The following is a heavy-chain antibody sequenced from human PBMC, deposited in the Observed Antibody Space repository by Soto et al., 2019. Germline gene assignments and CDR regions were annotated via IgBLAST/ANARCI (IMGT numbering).Heavy chain of an antibody. V-gene: IGHV4-30-4*01. CDR2: IYYSGST. J-gene: IGHJ4*01. Sequence: TLALTSTVSSGSVSSGDYYGSWIRQPPGKGLEWIGYIYYSGSTYYNPSLKSRVTISVDTSKNQFSLKLSSVTAADTAVYYCAKVGDSSGYYRSIPKWGHVTLVTVSS. D-gene: IGHD3-22*01. CDR1: SGSVSSGDYY. CDR3: AKVGDSSGYYRSIPK.